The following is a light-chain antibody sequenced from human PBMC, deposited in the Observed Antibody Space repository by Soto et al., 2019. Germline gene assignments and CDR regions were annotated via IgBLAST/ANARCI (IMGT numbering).Light chain of an antibody. J-gene: IGKJ5*01. CDR1: QSVGSK. V-gene: IGKV3-11*01. CDR3: QQRSNWPS. CDR2: DAS. Sequence: EIVITQSPPTLSVSPVERATVSGRASQSVGSKLAWYQQRPGQAPRLLIYDASNRATGIPARFSGSGSGTDFTLTISSLEPEDFAVYYCQQRSNWPSFGQGTRLE.